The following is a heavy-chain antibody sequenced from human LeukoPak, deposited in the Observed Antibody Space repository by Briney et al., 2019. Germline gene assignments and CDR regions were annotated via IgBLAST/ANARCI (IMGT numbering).Heavy chain of an antibody. J-gene: IGHJ6*03. CDR1: GGSISSGSYY. CDR3: ARVKTLSGWNYYYYYYMDV. D-gene: IGHD6-19*01. V-gene: IGHV4-61*01. CDR2: IYYSGST. Sequence: SETLSLTCTVSGGSISSGSYYWSWIRQPPGKGLEWIGYIYYSGSTNYNPSLKSRVTISVDTSKNQFSLKLSSVTAADTAVYYCARVKTLSGWNYYYYYYMDVWGKGTTVTVSS.